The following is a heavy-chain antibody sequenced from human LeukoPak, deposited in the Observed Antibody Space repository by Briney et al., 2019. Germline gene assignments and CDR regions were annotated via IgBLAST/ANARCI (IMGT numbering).Heavy chain of an antibody. CDR3: TTGFCSSTSCSY. CDR2: IKSKTDGGTT. J-gene: IGHJ4*02. CDR1: GFTFSNAW. Sequence: GGSLRLSCAGSGFTFSNAWMSWVRQAPGKGLEWVGRIKSKTDGGTTDYAAPVKGSFTISRDDSKNTLYLQMNSLKTEDTAVYYCTTGFCSSTSCSYWGQGTLVTVSS. V-gene: IGHV3-15*01. D-gene: IGHD2-2*01.